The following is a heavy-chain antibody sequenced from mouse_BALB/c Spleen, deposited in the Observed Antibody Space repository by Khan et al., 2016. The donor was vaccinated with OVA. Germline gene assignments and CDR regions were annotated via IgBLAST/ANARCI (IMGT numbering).Heavy chain of an antibody. CDR2: ISYSGST. V-gene: IGHV3-2*02. CDR1: GYSITSGYG. Sequence: EVQLKESGPGLVKPSQSLSLTCTVTGYSITSGYGWNWIRQFPGNKLEWMGYISYSGSTNYNPSLKSRISITRDTSKYQFFLQLNSVTTEDTATYYCARTARIKYWGQGTTLTVSS. J-gene: IGHJ2*01. D-gene: IGHD1-2*01. CDR3: ARTARIKY.